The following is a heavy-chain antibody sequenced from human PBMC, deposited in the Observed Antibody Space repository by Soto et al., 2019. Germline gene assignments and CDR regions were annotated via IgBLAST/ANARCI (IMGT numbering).Heavy chain of an antibody. D-gene: IGHD3-3*01. Sequence: GGSLRLSCAASGFTFSNAWMSWVRQAPGKGLEWVGRIKSKTDGGTTDYAAPVKGRFTISRDDSKNTLYLQMNSLKTEDTAVYYCTTDGGFGVVIRSLDYWGRGTLVTVSS. V-gene: IGHV3-15*01. CDR3: TTDGGFGVVIRSLDY. CDR2: IKSKTDGGTT. CDR1: GFTFSNAW. J-gene: IGHJ4*02.